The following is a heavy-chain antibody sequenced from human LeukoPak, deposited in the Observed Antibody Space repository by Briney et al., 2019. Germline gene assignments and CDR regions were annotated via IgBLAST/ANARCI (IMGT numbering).Heavy chain of an antibody. Sequence: PGGSLRLSCAASGFTFSSYSMNWVRQAPGKGLEWVSSISSSSSYIYYADSVKGRFTISRDNAKNSLYLQMNSLRAEDTAVYYCARDTMIVVDDAFDIWGQGTMVTVSS. D-gene: IGHD3-22*01. CDR1: GFTFSSYS. V-gene: IGHV3-21*01. CDR2: ISSSSSYI. J-gene: IGHJ3*02. CDR3: ARDTMIVVDDAFDI.